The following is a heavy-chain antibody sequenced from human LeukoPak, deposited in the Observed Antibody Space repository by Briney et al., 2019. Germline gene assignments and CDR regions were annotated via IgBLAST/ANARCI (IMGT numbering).Heavy chain of an antibody. D-gene: IGHD6-13*01. CDR1: GFTVSTNY. V-gene: IGHV3-53*01. Sequence: GGSLRLSCAASGFTVSTNYMTWVRQAPGKGLEWVSVIYSGGSTYYSDSVKGRLTISRDNSKNTLYLQLNNLRAEDTAVYYCARASIAAAGYYFDYWGQGTLVTVSS. CDR3: ARASIAAAGYYFDY. CDR2: IYSGGST. J-gene: IGHJ4*02.